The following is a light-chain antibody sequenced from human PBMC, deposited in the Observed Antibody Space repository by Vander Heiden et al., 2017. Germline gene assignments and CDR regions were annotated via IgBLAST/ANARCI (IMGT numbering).Light chain of an antibody. Sequence: QLVLTQSPSASASLGASVKLTCTLSSGHSSHAIAWHQQQPEKGPRYLMKLNSDGSHSKGDGIPDRFSGSSFGAERYLTLSSLQSEDEADYYCQTWGTGHVVFGGGTKLTVL. V-gene: IGLV4-69*01. CDR3: QTWGTGHVV. J-gene: IGLJ2*01. CDR2: LNSDGSH. CDR1: SGHSSHA.